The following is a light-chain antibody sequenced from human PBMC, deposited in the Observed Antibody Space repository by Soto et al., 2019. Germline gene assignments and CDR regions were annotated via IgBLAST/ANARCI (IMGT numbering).Light chain of an antibody. J-gene: IGKJ1*01. CDR3: QQYNQWPRT. V-gene: IGKV3-15*01. CDR2: GAS. Sequence: EIVMTQSPATVSVSPGERATLYCRASQSISNNLVWYQQKPGQAPRLLMYGASTRATGIPARFSGSGSGAEFTLTISSLQSEDFALYYCQQYNQWPRTFGQGTKVDI. CDR1: QSISNN.